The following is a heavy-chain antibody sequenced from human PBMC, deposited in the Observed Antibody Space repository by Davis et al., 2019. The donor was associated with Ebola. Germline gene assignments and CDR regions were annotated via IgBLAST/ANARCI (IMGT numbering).Heavy chain of an antibody. CDR2: INWNGAST. CDR1: GFAFDDFG. D-gene: IGHD3-16*01. V-gene: IGHV3-20*01. CDR3: ARSDSGGSWYFDL. Sequence: GESLKISCAASGFAFDDFGMSWVRQAPGRGLEWVAGINWNGASTGYAVSLKSRFTISRDNAKNSLYLQLISLRANDTALYHCARSDSGGSWYFDLWGRGTLVTVSS. J-gene: IGHJ2*01.